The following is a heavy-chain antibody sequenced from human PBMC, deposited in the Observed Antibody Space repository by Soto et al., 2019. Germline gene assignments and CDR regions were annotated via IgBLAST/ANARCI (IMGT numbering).Heavy chain of an antibody. Sequence: EVQLLESGGGLVKAAGSLRLFCTASGFTFRNYNMNWVRQAPGTGLEWVSSISTGGAYMFYADSVKGRFTISRDNAQNSLFLQIDSPRAEDTAVYYCARDIASPGGDYFDSWGQGTLVTVS. CDR3: ARDIASPGGDYFDS. CDR2: ISTGGAYM. V-gene: IGHV3-21*06. CDR1: GFTFRNYN. J-gene: IGHJ4*02. D-gene: IGHD2-21*01.